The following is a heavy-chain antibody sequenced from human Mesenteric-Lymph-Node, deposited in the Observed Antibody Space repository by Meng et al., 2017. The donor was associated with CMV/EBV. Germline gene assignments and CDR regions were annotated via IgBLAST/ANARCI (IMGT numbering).Heavy chain of an antibody. J-gene: IGHJ6*02. D-gene: IGHD1-26*01. CDR2: ISGSGGGT. CDR3: ARGPSGSYYYRYGMDV. V-gene: IGHV3-23*01. Sequence: GGSLRLSCAASGFTFSSYAMSWVRQAPGKGLEWVSAISGSGGGTYYADSVKGRFTISRDNSKNTLYLQMNSLRVEDTAVYYCARGPSGSYYYRYGMDVWGQGTTVTVSS. CDR1: GFTFSSYA.